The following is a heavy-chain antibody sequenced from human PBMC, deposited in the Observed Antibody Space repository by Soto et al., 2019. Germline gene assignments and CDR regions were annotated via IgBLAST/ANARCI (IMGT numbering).Heavy chain of an antibody. Sequence: ASVKVSCKASGGTFSSYTISWVRQAPGQGLEWMGRIIPILGIANYAQKFQGRVTITADKSTSTAYMELGSLRSEDTAVYYCAGEYYTKRYCSGGSCYSMNWFDPWGQGTLVTVSS. CDR1: GGTFSSYT. V-gene: IGHV1-69*02. CDR2: IIPILGIA. CDR3: AGEYYTKRYCSGGSCYSMNWFDP. D-gene: IGHD2-15*01. J-gene: IGHJ5*02.